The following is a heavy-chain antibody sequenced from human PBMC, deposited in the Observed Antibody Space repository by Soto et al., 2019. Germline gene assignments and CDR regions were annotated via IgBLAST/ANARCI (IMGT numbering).Heavy chain of an antibody. D-gene: IGHD3-3*01. J-gene: IGHJ4*02. CDR3: AHRVLRTVFGLVTTTAIYFDF. CDR1: GFSLTTSGVG. Sequence: QITFNESGPTLVKPTQTLTLTCTFSGFSLTTSGVGVGWIRQSPGKAPEWLALIYWDDDKRYSPSLKSRLTITKDTSKNQVVLTMANLDTADTATYYCAHRVLRTVFGLVTTTAIYFDFWGQGTPVAVSS. CDR2: IYWDDDK. V-gene: IGHV2-5*02.